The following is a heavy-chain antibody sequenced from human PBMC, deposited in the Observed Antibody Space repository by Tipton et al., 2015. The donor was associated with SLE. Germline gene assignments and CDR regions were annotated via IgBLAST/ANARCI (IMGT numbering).Heavy chain of an antibody. V-gene: IGHV4-59*01. Sequence: TLSLTCTVSGGSFSSYYWSWIRQPPGKGLEWFGYIYYSGSTNYSPSLKSRVTISVDTSKNQFSLKLSSVTAADTAVYYCASGDCSGGSCYSPVAPGAFDIWGQGTMVTVSS. CDR1: GGSFSSYY. J-gene: IGHJ3*02. CDR2: IYYSGST. CDR3: ASGDCSGGSCYSPVAPGAFDI. D-gene: IGHD2-15*01.